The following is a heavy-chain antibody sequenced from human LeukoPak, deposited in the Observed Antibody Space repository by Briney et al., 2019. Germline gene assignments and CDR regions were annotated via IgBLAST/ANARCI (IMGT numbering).Heavy chain of an antibody. J-gene: IGHJ6*03. Sequence: PSETLSLTCAVSGGSISSGGYSWSWIRQPPGKGLEWIGYIYHSGSTNYNPSLKSRVTMSVGTSKNQFSLKLSSVTAADTAVYYCARDLEVLSTTSRYYYYMDVWGKGTTVTVSS. CDR1: GGSISSGGYS. CDR3: ARDLEVLSTTSRYYYYMDV. D-gene: IGHD2-2*01. V-gene: IGHV4-30-2*01. CDR2: IYHSGST.